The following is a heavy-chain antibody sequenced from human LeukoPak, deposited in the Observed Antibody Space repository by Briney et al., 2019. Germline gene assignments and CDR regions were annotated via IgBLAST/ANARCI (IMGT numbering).Heavy chain of an antibody. J-gene: IGHJ3*02. CDR1: GVSIISSNSY. CDR2: IYYTGNT. D-gene: IGHD2-15*01. Sequence: SETLSLTCTVSGVSIISSNSYWGWIRQPPGKGLEWIGSIYYTGNTYYNASLKSQVSISIDTSKNQFSLRLTSVTAADTAVYYCARVAATPHDAFDIWGQGTMVTVSS. V-gene: IGHV4-39*01. CDR3: ARVAATPHDAFDI.